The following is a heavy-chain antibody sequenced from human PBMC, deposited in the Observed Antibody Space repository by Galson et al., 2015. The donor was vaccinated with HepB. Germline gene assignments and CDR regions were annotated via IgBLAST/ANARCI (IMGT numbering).Heavy chain of an antibody. CDR1: GGSTSSSLYF. CDR3: ARDNPLAKYGNYVVQ. J-gene: IGHJ4*02. CDR2: IYYNGKT. Sequence: LSLTCTVSGGSTSSSLYFWGWFRQPPGKGLGWIGSIYYNGKTYYNSSLKSRVTISIDTSKNQFSLKLISVTAADTAVYHCARDNPLAKYGNYVVQWGQGTLVTVSS. V-gene: IGHV4-39*07. D-gene: IGHD4-11*01.